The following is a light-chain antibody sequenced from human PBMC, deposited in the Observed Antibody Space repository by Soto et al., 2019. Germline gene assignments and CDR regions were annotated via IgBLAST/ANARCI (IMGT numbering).Light chain of an antibody. CDR1: QSIRRW. CDR3: QQYDTYPWT. Sequence: QMTRSPSSLSTPEGDRVTITCRASQSIRRWLAWYQQKPGTAPKVLIYDASSLESGVPSRFSGSTSGTEFTLIISSLQPDDFATYYCQQYDTYPWTSGQGTK. V-gene: IGKV1-5*01. CDR2: DAS. J-gene: IGKJ1*01.